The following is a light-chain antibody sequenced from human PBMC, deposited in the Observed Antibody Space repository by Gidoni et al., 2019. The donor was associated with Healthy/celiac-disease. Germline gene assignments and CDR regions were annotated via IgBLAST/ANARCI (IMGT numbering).Light chain of an antibody. CDR1: QSISSW. V-gene: IGKV1-5*03. Sequence: DIQMTQFPSTPSASVGDRVTITCRASQSISSWLAWYQQKPGNAPKLLIYKASSLESGVPSRFSGSGSGTEVTLTISSLQPDDFATYYCQQYNSYSVLTFGGGTKVEIK. J-gene: IGKJ4*01. CDR3: QQYNSYSVLT. CDR2: KAS.